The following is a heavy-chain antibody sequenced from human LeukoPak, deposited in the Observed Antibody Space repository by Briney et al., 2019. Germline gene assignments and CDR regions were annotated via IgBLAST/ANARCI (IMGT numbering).Heavy chain of an antibody. CDR2: INPNSGGT. D-gene: IGHD2-2*01. J-gene: IGHJ5*02. V-gene: IGHV1-2*06. CDR3: AREVGVVAHQGGWFDP. Sequence: ASVKVSCKAAGYTFTGYYMHWVRQAPGQGLEWMGRINPNSGGTNYAQKFQGRVTMTRDTSISTAYMGLTRLRSDDTAVYYCAREVGVVAHQGGWFDPWGQGTLVTVSS. CDR1: GYTFTGYY.